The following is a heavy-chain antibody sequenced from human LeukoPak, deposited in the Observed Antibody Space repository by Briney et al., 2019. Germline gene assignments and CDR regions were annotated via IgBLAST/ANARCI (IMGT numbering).Heavy chain of an antibody. CDR1: GGSISSSSYY. J-gene: IGHJ4*02. CDR2: IYYSGST. V-gene: IGHV4-39*01. CDR3: ARQENVDTAMAPALDY. D-gene: IGHD5-18*01. Sequence: SETLSLTCTVSGGSISSSSYYWGWIRQPPGTGLEWIGSIYYSGSTYYNPSLKGRVTISVDTSKNQFSLKLSSVTAADTAVYYCARQENVDTAMAPALDYWGQGTLVTVSS.